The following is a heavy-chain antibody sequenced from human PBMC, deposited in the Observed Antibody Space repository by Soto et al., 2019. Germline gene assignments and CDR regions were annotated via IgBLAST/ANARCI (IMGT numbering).Heavy chain of an antibody. D-gene: IGHD1-1*01. Sequence: QEQLVESGGGVVQPGRSLRLSCAASGITFNRNGMHWVRQAPGKGLEWVAVIWYDGSKTGYSDSVKGRFTISRDNAKNTLYLQMNRVRAEDTAIYYCARERSAGDYFYYGMDVWGQGTTVTVSS. CDR1: GITFNRNG. CDR3: ARERSAGDYFYYGMDV. V-gene: IGHV3-33*01. CDR2: IWYDGSKT. J-gene: IGHJ6*02.